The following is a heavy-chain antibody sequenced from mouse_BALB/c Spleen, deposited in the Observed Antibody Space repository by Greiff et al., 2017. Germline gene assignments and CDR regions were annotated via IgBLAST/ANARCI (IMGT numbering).Heavy chain of an antibody. J-gene: IGHJ3*01. CDR3: TRWGYDYDGAWFAY. CDR1: GYTFTSYW. V-gene: IGHV1-69*02. CDR2: IYPSDSYT. Sequence: VQLQQPGAELVRPGASVKLSCKASGYTFTSYWINWVKQRPGQGLEWIGNIYPSDSYTNYNQKFKDKATLTVDKSSSTAYMQLSSPTSEDSAVYYCTRWGYDYDGAWFAYWGQGTRVTVAA. D-gene: IGHD2-4*01.